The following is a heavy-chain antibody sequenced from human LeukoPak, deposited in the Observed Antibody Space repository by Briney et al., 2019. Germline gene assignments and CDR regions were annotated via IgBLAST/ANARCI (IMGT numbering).Heavy chain of an antibody. CDR1: GGSIRSYY. Sequence: SETLSLTCSVSGGSIRSYYWNWIRQSPGKGLEWIGYIYYSGSINYNPSFKSRVTMSVDTSKNQFSLKLHSVTAADTAMYYCARSLGITSLDCWGQGMLVTVSS. V-gene: IGHV4-59*01. CDR2: IYYSGSI. J-gene: IGHJ4*02. CDR3: ARSLGITSLDC. D-gene: IGHD1-14*01.